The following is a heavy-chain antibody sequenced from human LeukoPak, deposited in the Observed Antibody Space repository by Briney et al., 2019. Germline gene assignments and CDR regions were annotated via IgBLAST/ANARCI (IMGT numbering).Heavy chain of an antibody. D-gene: IGHD4/OR15-4a*01. CDR3: ATADYRAAYYMDV. J-gene: IGHJ6*03. Sequence: ASVKVSCKVSGYTLTELSMHWVRQAPGKGLEWMGGFDPEDGEAIYAQGFQGRVTMTEDTSTDTAYMELSSLRFEDTAVYYCATADYRAAYYMDVWGKGTTVTVSS. CDR1: GYTLTELS. V-gene: IGHV1-24*01. CDR2: FDPEDGEA.